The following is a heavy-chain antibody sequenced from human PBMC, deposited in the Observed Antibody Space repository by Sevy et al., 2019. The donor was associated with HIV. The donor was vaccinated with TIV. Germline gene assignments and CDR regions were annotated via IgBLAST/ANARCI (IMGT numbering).Heavy chain of an antibody. CDR1: GYIFTDYY. J-gene: IGHJ6*02. V-gene: IGHV1-2*02. D-gene: IGHD4-17*01. CDR2: INSDSGVT. Sequence: ASVKVSCKASGYIFTDYYIHWVRQAPGQGLEWMAWINSDSGVTNYAQRFQGEVTVTRDTSLNTAYLDLSRLKSNDTAMYFCARLTTKPTSDLYGMDVWGQGTTVTVSS. CDR3: ARLTTKPTSDLYGMDV.